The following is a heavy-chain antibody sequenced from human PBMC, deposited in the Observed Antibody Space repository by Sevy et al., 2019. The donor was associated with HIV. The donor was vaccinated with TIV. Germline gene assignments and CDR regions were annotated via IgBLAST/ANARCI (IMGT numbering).Heavy chain of an antibody. D-gene: IGHD3-22*01. J-gene: IGHJ4*02. CDR1: GFTVTTNY. Sequence: GGSLRLSCAASGFTVTTNYMSWVRQAPGKGLEWVSVIYSGGSTYCADSVKGRFTISRDNSKNTLYLQMNSLRAEDTAVYYCARQYYYDSSDSYYFDYWGQGTLVTVSS. CDR2: IYSGGST. V-gene: IGHV3-53*01. CDR3: ARQYYYDSSDSYYFDY.